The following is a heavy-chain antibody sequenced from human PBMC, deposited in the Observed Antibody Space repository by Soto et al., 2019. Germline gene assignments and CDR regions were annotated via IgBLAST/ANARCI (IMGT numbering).Heavy chain of an antibody. V-gene: IGHV4-31*03. D-gene: IGHD3-22*01. Sequence: QVQLQESGPGLVKPSQTLSLTCTVSGGSISSGGYYWSWIRQHPGKGLEWIGYIYYSGSTYYNPSLRCGVTISVNTSKNHFSLRLSFLTAADTAVYYWARVPRYYFDSSGYLYDYWGQGTLFPASS. CDR3: ARVPRYYFDSSGYLYDY. CDR1: GGSISSGGYY. CDR2: IYYSGST. J-gene: IGHJ4*02.